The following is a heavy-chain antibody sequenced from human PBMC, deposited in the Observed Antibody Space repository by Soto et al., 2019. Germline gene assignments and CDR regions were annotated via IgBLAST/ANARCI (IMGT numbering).Heavy chain of an antibody. CDR3: ARYRYNGGVDYFDY. Sequence: QVQLVQSGAEVKKPGSSVKVSCKASGGTFSSYTISWVRQAPGQGLEWMGRIIPILGIANYAQKFQGRVTITADKPTSTAYMELSSMRSEETAVYYCARYRYNGGVDYFDYWGQGTLVTVAS. J-gene: IGHJ4*02. CDR1: GGTFSSYT. CDR2: IIPILGIA. V-gene: IGHV1-69*02. D-gene: IGHD1-20*01.